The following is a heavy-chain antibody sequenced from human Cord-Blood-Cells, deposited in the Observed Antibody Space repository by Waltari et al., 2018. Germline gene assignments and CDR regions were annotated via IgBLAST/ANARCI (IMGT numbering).Heavy chain of an antibody. Sequence: KGLEWIGEINHSGSTNYNPSLKSRVTISVDTSKNQFSLKLSSVTAADTAVYYCARGDSTVTSRDAFDIWGQGTMATVSS. CDR2: INHSGST. D-gene: IGHD4-17*01. J-gene: IGHJ3*02. CDR3: ARGDSTVTSRDAFDI. V-gene: IGHV4-34*01.